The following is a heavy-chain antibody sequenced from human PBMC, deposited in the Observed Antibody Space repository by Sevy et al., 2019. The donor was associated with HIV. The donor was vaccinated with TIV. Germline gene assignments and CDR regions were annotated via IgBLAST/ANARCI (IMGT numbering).Heavy chain of an antibody. CDR2: TYYRSKWYN. D-gene: IGHD6-19*01. CDR3: ARASRVAVAGTRSFAFDI. J-gene: IGHJ3*02. Sequence: KQSQTLSLTCAISGDSVSSNSAAWNWIRQSPSRGLEWLGRTYYRSKWYNDYAVSVKSRITINPDTSKNQFSLQLNSVTPEDTAVYYCARASRVAVAGTRSFAFDIWGQGTMVTVSS. CDR1: GDSVSSNSAA. V-gene: IGHV6-1*01.